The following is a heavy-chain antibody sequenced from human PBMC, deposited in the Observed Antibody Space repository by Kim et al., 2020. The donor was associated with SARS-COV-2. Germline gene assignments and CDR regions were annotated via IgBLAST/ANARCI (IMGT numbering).Heavy chain of an antibody. J-gene: IGHJ4*02. CDR1: GFIFRTYG. Sequence: GGSLRLSCAASGFIFRTYGMHWVRQAPGKGLEWVAVIWYDGSIKYYADSVKGRFTISRDNSKNTLYLQMHSLRAEDTAVYYCAKAPADGYYYYWGQGTLVTVSS. V-gene: IGHV3-33*06. CDR3: AKAPADGYYYY. CDR2: IWYDGSIK. D-gene: IGHD4-17*01.